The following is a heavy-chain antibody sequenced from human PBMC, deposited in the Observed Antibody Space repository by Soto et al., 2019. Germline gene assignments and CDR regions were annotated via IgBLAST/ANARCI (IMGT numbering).Heavy chain of an antibody. CDR1: GGTFSNYA. CDR3: ARAVAVPADFDY. CDR2: INPINGNT. Sequence: VKVSCKASGGTFSNYAISWVRQAPGQRLEWMGGINPINGNTKYSQKFQGRVTITRDTSASTAYMELSSLRSEDSAVYYCARAVAVPADFDYWGQGTLVTLSS. V-gene: IGHV1-3*01. J-gene: IGHJ4*02. D-gene: IGHD6-19*01.